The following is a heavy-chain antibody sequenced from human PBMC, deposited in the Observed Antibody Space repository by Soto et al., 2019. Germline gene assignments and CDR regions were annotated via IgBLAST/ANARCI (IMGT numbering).Heavy chain of an antibody. CDR1: GFTFSNAW. Sequence: GGSLRLSCAASGFTFSNAWMSWVRQAPGKGLEWVGRIKSKTDGGTTDYAAPVKGRFTISRDDSKNTLYLQMNSLKTEDTAVYYCTTDYRVVVVPAAILYYYYYGTDVWGQGTTVTVSS. D-gene: IGHD2-2*02. J-gene: IGHJ6*02. V-gene: IGHV3-15*01. CDR3: TTDYRVVVVPAAILYYYYYGTDV. CDR2: IKSKTDGGTT.